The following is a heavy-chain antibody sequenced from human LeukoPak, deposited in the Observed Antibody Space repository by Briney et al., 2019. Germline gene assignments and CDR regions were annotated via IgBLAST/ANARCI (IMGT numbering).Heavy chain of an antibody. V-gene: IGHV4-31*03. CDR1: GGSISSGGYY. Sequence: SQTLSLTCTVFGGSISSGGYYWSWIRQHPGKGLEWIGYIYYSGTTYYNPSLKSRLTISVDTSKNQFSLKLSSVTAADTAVYYCARVGIATVTTSFDYWGQGTLVTVSS. CDR3: ARVGIATVTTSFDY. CDR2: IYYSGTT. D-gene: IGHD4-17*01. J-gene: IGHJ4*02.